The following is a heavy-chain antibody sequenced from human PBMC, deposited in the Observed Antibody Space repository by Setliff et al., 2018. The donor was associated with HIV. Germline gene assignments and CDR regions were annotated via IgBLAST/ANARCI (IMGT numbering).Heavy chain of an antibody. J-gene: IGHJ4*02. CDR3: ARVPAAIDY. CDR2: ISSDSRHI. Sequence: LRLSCAASGFTFSSYSMNWVRQPPGKGLEWVSFISSDSRHIYYADSVKGRFTISRDDAKNSLYLQMNSLRAEDTAVYYCARVPAAIDYWGQGTLVTVSS. CDR1: GFTFSSYS. D-gene: IGHD2-15*01. V-gene: IGHV3-21*01.